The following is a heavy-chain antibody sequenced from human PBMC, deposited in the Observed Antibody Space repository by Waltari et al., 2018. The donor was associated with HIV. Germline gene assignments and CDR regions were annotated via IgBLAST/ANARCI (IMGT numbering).Heavy chain of an antibody. CDR2: IKSNTDGGTT. CDR3: TTVGGGTRDY. V-gene: IGHV3-15*01. D-gene: IGHD3-16*01. J-gene: IGHJ4*02. CDR1: GFTFSDAW. Sequence: EVLLVESGGGLGKPGGSLRLSCAASGFTFSDAWMSWVRQAPGRGLEGVGRIKSNTDGGTTDYAAPLKGRFTISRDDAKTTLYLEMNSLKTEDTAVYYCTTVGGGTRDYWGQGTLITVSS.